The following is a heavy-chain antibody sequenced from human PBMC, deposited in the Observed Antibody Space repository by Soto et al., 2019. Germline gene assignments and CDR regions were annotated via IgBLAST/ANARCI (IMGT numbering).Heavy chain of an antibody. V-gene: IGHV3-23*01. J-gene: IGHJ4*02. CDR1: GFTFSSYA. D-gene: IGHD2-8*02. Sequence: GGSLRLSCAASGFTFSSYAMSWVRQAPGKGLEWVSAISGSGGSTYYADSVKGRFTISRDNSKNTLYLQMNSLRAEDTAVYYCAKDLGWCMPNGICTLYVYWGQGTLVTVSS. CDR2: ISGSGGST. CDR3: AKDLGWCMPNGICTLYVY.